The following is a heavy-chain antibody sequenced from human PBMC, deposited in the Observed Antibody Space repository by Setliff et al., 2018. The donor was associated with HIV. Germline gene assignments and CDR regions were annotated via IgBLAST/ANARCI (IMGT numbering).Heavy chain of an antibody. J-gene: IGHJ4*02. CDR3: ATSFGSGVAPFDN. CDR1: EDTFNSYT. CDR2: TIPVLSMS. V-gene: IGHV1-69*02. D-gene: IGHD3-10*01. Sequence: ASVKVSCKASEDTFNSYTIHWARQTPGQGLGWMGRTIPVLSMSNFALKFQGRGSIFADKSTSTAYLGLNGLTSEDTAIYYCATSFGSGVAPFDNWGQGTLVTVSS.